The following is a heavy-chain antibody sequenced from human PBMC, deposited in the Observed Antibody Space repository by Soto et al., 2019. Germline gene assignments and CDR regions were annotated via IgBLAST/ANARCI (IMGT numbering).Heavy chain of an antibody. CDR3: ARCGGSGRRTAFEI. D-gene: IGHD2-15*01. V-gene: IGHV4-34*01. J-gene: IGHJ3*02. CDR1: GGSFSGYY. CDR2: INHSGST. Sequence: SETLSLTCAVYGGSFSGYYWSWIRQPPGKGLEWIGEINHSGSTNYNPSLKSRVTISVDTSKNQFSLKLSSVTAADTAVYYCARCGGSGRRTAFEIWGQGTMVPVSS.